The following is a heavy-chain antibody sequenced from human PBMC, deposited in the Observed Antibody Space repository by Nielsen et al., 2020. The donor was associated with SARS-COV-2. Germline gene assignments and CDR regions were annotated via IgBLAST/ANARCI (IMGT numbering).Heavy chain of an antibody. Sequence: LSLTCAASGFTFSDYYMSWVRQAPGKGLEWVANIKQDGSEKYYVDSVKGRFTISRDNAKNSLFLQMNSLRAEDTAVYYCARNGRDGYIPFEYWGQGTLVTVSS. CDR1: GFTFSDYY. D-gene: IGHD5-24*01. V-gene: IGHV3-7*01. CDR2: IKQDGSEK. CDR3: ARNGRDGYIPFEY. J-gene: IGHJ4*02.